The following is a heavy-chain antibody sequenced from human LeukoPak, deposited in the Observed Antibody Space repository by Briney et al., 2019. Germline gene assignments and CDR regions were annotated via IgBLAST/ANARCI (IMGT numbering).Heavy chain of an antibody. J-gene: IGHJ4*02. CDR1: GITFENYI. CDR2: ISGSGGSS. Sequence: GRSLRLSCAASGITFENYIMNWVRQAPGKGLEWVAGISGSGGSSYYADSVKGRFTISRDTSKNTVHLQMNSLKVDDTAVYYCAKDLTIFESWGQGTLVSVSS. V-gene: IGHV3-23*01. CDR3: AKDLTIFES. D-gene: IGHD3-9*01.